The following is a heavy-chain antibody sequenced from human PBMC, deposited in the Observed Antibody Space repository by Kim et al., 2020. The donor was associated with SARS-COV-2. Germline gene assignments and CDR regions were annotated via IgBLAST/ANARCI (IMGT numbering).Heavy chain of an antibody. V-gene: IGHV5-51*01. J-gene: IGHJ4*02. Sequence: YPGDSDTRYSPSFQGQVTISADKSLSTAYLQWSSLKASDTAMYYCARIGDYWGQGTLVTVSS. CDR2: YPGDSDT. CDR3: ARIGDY. D-gene: IGHD2-15*01.